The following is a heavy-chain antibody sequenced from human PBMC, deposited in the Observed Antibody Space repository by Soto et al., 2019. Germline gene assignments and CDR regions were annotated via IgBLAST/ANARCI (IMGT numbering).Heavy chain of an antibody. CDR1: GYTFTSYG. CDR2: ISAYNGNT. D-gene: IGHD2-15*01. J-gene: IGHJ4*02. CDR3: ARVGYCSGGSCYWGTPFDY. V-gene: IGHV1-18*01. Sequence: GASVKVSCKASGYTFTSYGISWVRQAPGQGLEWMGWISAYNGNTNYAQKLQGRVTMTTDTSTSTAYMELRSLRSDDTAVYYCARVGYCSGGSCYWGTPFDYWGQGTLVTVSS.